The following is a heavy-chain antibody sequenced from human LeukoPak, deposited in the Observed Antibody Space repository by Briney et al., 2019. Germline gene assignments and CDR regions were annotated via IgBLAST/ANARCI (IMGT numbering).Heavy chain of an antibody. D-gene: IGHD5-12*01. V-gene: IGHV4-34*01. Sequence: SETLSLTCAVYGGSFSGHYWTWIRQPPGKGLEWIGEINHSGSTNYNPSLKSRVTISVDTSKNQFSLKVSSVTAADTAVYYCARRGYDSNWFDPWGQGTLVTVSS. CDR1: GGSFSGHY. CDR3: ARRGYDSNWFDP. J-gene: IGHJ5*02. CDR2: INHSGST.